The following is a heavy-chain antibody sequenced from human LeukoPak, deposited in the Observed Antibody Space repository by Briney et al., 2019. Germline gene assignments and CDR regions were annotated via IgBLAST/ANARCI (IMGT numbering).Heavy chain of an antibody. D-gene: IGHD2-15*01. CDR2: ISSSGSTI. J-gene: IGHJ3*02. CDR1: GFTFSDYY. V-gene: IGHV3-11*01. Sequence: GGSLRLSCAASGFTFSDYYMSWIRQAPGKGLERVSYISSSGSTIYYADSVKGRFTISRDNAKNSLYLQMNSLRAEDTAVYYCANNPKLLADAFDIWGLGTMVTVSS. CDR3: ANNPKLLADAFDI.